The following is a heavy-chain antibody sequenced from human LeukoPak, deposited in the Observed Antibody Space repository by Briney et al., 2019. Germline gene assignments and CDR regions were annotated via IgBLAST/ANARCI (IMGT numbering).Heavy chain of an antibody. Sequence: PSETLSLTCAVYGGSFSGYYWSWIRQPPGKGLEWIGEINHSGSTNYNPSLKSRVTISVDTSKNQFSLKLSSVTAADTAVYYCARGRYYDILTGYPRGGYMDVWGKGTTVTVSS. D-gene: IGHD3-9*01. V-gene: IGHV4-34*01. CDR3: ARGRYYDILTGYPRGGYMDV. CDR1: GGSFSGYY. CDR2: INHSGST. J-gene: IGHJ6*03.